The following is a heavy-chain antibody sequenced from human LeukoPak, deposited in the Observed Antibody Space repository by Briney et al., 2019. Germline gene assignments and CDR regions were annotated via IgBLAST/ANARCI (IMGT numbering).Heavy chain of an antibody. CDR2: IYTSGGT. CDR1: GGSISSYY. V-gene: IGHV4-4*07. CDR3: ARDQDYGSDPGDPGAFDI. D-gene: IGHD3-10*01. J-gene: IGHJ3*02. Sequence: SETLSLTCTVSGGSISSYYWSWIRQPAGKGLEWIGRIYTSGGTNYNPSLKSRVTMSVDTSKNQFSLKLSSVTAADTAVYYCARDQDYGSDPGDPGAFDIWGQGTMVTVSS.